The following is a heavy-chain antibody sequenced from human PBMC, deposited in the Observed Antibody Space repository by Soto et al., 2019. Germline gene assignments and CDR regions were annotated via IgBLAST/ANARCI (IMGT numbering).Heavy chain of an antibody. Sequence: LGGSLRLSCAASGFTFSSYSMNWVRQAPGKGLEWVSYISSSSSTIYYADSVKGRFTISRDNAKNSLYLQMNSLRAEDTAVYYCARAEVVPAAMFDYYYYMDVWGKGTTVTVSS. V-gene: IGHV3-48*01. J-gene: IGHJ6*03. D-gene: IGHD2-2*01. CDR1: GFTFSSYS. CDR2: ISSSSSTI. CDR3: ARAEVVPAAMFDYYYYMDV.